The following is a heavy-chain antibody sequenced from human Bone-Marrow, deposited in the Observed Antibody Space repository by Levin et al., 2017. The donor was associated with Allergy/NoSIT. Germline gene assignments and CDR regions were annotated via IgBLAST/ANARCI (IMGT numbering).Heavy chain of an antibody. CDR1: GFIFNYYG. CDR3: AKDVGIGEAPLFYAMDV. CDR2: ISYDESNK. V-gene: IGHV3-30*18. Sequence: GESLKISCAASGFIFNYYGMHWVRQAPGKGLEWVAVISYDESNKKYADSVKGRFTISRDNSKNTLNLQMNSLRVEDTAVYYCAKDVGIGEAPLFYAMDVWGQGTTVTVSS. J-gene: IGHJ6*02. D-gene: IGHD2-15*01.